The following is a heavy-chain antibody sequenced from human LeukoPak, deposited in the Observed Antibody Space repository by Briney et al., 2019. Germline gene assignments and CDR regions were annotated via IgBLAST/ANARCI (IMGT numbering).Heavy chain of an antibody. CDR3: ARDPSGDFWSGPGF. CDR1: GYTFTSYY. Sequence: ASVKVSFKASGYTFTSYYMHWVRQAPGQGLEWMGVVNPTGGSTVYAERFQGRVTMTRDTSTSTVSMELSSLISEDTAMYYCARDPSGDFWSGPGFWGQGTLVTVSS. CDR2: VNPTGGST. D-gene: IGHD3-3*01. J-gene: IGHJ4*02. V-gene: IGHV1-46*01.